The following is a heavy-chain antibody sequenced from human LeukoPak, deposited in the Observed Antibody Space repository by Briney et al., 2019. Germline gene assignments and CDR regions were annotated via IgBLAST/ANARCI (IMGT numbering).Heavy chain of an antibody. Sequence: ASVKVSRKASGYTFTSYDINWVRQATGQGLEWMGWMNPNSGNTGYAQKFQGRVTMTRNTSISTAYMELSSLRSEDTAVYYCARGGRLLWFGELPFDPWGQGTLVTVSS. V-gene: IGHV1-8*01. CDR2: MNPNSGNT. D-gene: IGHD3-10*01. CDR1: GYTFTSYD. J-gene: IGHJ5*02. CDR3: ARGGRLLWFGELPFDP.